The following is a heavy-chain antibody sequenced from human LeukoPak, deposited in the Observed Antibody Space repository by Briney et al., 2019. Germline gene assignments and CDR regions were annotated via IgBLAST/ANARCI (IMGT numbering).Heavy chain of an antibody. CDR1: GGTFSSYA. Sequence: ASVKVSCKASGGTFSSYAISWVRRAPGQGLEWMGGIIPIFGTANYAQKFQGRVTITADESTSTAYMELSSLRSEDTAVYYCARSVDGYSYGFFWGQGTLVTVSS. J-gene: IGHJ4*02. D-gene: IGHD5-18*01. CDR2: IIPIFGTA. V-gene: IGHV1-69*13. CDR3: ARSVDGYSYGFF.